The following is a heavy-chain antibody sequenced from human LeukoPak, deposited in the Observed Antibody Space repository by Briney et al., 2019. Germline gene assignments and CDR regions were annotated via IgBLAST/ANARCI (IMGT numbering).Heavy chain of an antibody. D-gene: IGHD6-19*01. CDR1: GYTFTSYA. CDR2: INAGNGNT. CDR3: AREGREGSGWYYFDY. J-gene: IGHJ4*02. Sequence: ASVKVSCKASGYTFTSYAMHWVCQAPGQRLEWMGWINAGNGNTKYSQEFQGRVTITRDTSASTAYMELSSLRSEDMAVYYCAREGREGSGWYYFDYWGQGTPVTVSS. V-gene: IGHV1-3*03.